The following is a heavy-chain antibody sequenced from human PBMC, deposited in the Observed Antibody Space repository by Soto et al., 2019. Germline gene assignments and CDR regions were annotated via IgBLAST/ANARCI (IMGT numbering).Heavy chain of an antibody. J-gene: IGHJ4*02. Sequence: GGSLRLSCAASGFTFSSYAMSWVRQAPGKGLEWVSAISGSGGSTYYADSVKGRFTISRDNSKNTLYLQMNSLRAEDTAVYYCAKRRYSYGIENSYYFDYWGQGTLVTVSS. D-gene: IGHD5-18*01. CDR2: ISGSGGST. CDR1: GFTFSSYA. CDR3: AKRRYSYGIENSYYFDY. V-gene: IGHV3-23*01.